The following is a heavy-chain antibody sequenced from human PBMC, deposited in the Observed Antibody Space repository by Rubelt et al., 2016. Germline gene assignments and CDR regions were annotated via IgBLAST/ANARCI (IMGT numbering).Heavy chain of an antibody. CDR1: GFSFSNARMG. J-gene: IGHJ4*02. Sequence: QVTLKESGPVLVKPTETLTLTCTVSGFSFSNARMGVSWIRQPPGKALEWLAYIFSNDEKSYSISLKSRLTICKDTSKSQVGLTMTNMDPVDTATYYCARTRRYSTGYYFDYWGKGTLVTVSS. V-gene: IGHV2-26*01. CDR2: IFSNDEK. CDR3: ARTRRYSTGYYFDY. D-gene: IGHD6-25*01.